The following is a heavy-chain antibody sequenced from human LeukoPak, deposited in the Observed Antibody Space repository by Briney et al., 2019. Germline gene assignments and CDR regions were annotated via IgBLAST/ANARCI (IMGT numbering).Heavy chain of an antibody. CDR1: GFTYSSYA. D-gene: IGHD3-22*01. CDR3: ATSPMIVVVIPYFDY. J-gene: IGHJ4*02. Sequence: SGGSLRLSCAASGFTYSSYARSWVSQAPGKGLEWVSAFSGSGGSTYYADSVKGRFTISRDNSKNTLYLQMNSLRADDTAVYYCATSPMIVVVIPYFDYWGQGTLVTVSS. V-gene: IGHV3-23*01. CDR2: FSGSGGST.